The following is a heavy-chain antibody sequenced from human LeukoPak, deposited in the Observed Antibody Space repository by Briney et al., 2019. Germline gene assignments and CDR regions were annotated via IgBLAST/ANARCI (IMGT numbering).Heavy chain of an antibody. CDR1: GFTFSSYA. J-gene: IGHJ4*02. CDR3: AALGYCSGGSCYLNFDY. Sequence: PGGSLRLSCAASGFTFSSYAMSWVRQAPGKGLEWVSAISGSGGSTYYADSVKGRFTISRDNSKNTLYLQMNSLRAEDTAVYYCAALGYCSGGSCYLNFDYWGQGTLVTVSS. V-gene: IGHV3-23*01. D-gene: IGHD2-15*01. CDR2: ISGSGGST.